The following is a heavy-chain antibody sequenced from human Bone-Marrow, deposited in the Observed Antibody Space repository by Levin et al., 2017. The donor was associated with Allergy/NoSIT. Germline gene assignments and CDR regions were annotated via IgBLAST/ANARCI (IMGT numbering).Heavy chain of an antibody. CDR2: IYHSGST. CDR1: GGYISSYY. CDR3: AGGVGTTHFQH. D-gene: IGHD3-16*01. J-gene: IGHJ1*01. V-gene: IGHV4-59*01. Sequence: SESLSLTCSVSGGYISSYYWSWIRQPPGKGLEWIAYIYHSGSTNYNPSLKSRVTISVDRSKKQFSLKLNSVTAADTAVYYCAGGVGTTHFQHWGQGTLVTVSS.